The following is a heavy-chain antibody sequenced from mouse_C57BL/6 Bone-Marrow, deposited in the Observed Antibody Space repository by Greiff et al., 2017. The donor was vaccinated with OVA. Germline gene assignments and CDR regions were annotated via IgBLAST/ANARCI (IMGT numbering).Heavy chain of an antibody. CDR2: IDPENGDT. J-gene: IGHJ2*01. V-gene: IGHV14-4*01. D-gene: IGHD3-2*02. Sequence: VQLQQSGAELVRPGASVKLSCTASGFNIKDDYMHWVKQRPEQGLEWIGWIDPENGDTEYASKFQGKATITADTSSNTAYLQLSSLTSEDTAVYYCTTRSSGYDGFDYWGQGTTLTVSS. CDR3: TTRSSGYDGFDY. CDR1: GFNIKDDY.